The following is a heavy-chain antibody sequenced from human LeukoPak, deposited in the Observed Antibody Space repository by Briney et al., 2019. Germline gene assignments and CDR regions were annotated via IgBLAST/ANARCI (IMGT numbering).Heavy chain of an antibody. CDR1: GFTFSSYG. D-gene: IGHD5-12*01. CDR2: IWYDGSNK. V-gene: IGHV3-33*01. CDR3: AREKRVATSYDYYYYMDV. Sequence: GGSLRLSCAASGFTFSSYGMHWVRQAPGKGLEWVAVIWYDGSNKYYADSVKGRFTISRDNSKNTLYLQMNSLRAEDTAVYYCAREKRVATSYDYYYYMDVWGKGTTVTVSS. J-gene: IGHJ6*03.